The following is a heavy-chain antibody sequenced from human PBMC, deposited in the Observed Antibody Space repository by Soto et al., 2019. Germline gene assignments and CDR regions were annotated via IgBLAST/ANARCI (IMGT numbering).Heavy chain of an antibody. J-gene: IGHJ6*02. CDR2: IKSKTDGGTT. CDR1: GFTFSNAW. V-gene: IGHV3-15*01. Sequence: LRLSCAASGFTFSNAWMSWVRQAPGKGLEWVGRIKSKTDGGTTDYAAPVKGRFTISRDDSKNTLYLQMNSLKTEDTAVYYCTTGLYSSRNYYYYGMDVWGQGTTVTVSS. D-gene: IGHD6-13*01. CDR3: TTGLYSSRNYYYYGMDV.